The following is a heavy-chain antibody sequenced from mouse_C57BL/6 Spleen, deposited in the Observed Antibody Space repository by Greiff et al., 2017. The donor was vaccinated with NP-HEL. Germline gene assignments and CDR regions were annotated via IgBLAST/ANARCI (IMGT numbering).Heavy chain of an antibody. V-gene: IGHV1-72*01. J-gene: IGHJ4*01. Sequence: QVQLQQPGAELVKPGASVKLSCKASGYTFTSYWMHWVKQRPGRGLEWIGRIDPNSGGTKYNEKFKSKATLTVDKPSSTAYMQLSSLTSEVSAVYYCARTAYYAMDYWGQGTSVTVSS. CDR3: ARTAYYAMDY. CDR1: GYTFTSYW. D-gene: IGHD1-2*01. CDR2: IDPNSGGT.